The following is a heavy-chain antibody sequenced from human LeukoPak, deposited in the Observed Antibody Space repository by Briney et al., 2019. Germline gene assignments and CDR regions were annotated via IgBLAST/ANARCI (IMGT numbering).Heavy chain of an antibody. D-gene: IGHD6-19*01. CDR2: IYYSGST. CDR1: GGSVSSYY. CDR3: ARDQPGIVVAGFLRRFDY. V-gene: IGHV4-59*02. J-gene: IGHJ4*02. Sequence: SETLSLTCTVSGGSVSSYYWSWIRQPPGKGLEWIGYIYYSGSTNYNPSLKSRVTISVDTSKNQFSLKLSSATAADTAVYYCARDQPGIVVAGFLRRFDYWGQGTLVTVSS.